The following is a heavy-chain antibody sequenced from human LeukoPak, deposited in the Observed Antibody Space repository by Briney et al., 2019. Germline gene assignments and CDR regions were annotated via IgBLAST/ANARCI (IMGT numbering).Heavy chain of an antibody. D-gene: IGHD3-16*02. CDR1: GFTFGSPW. V-gene: IGHV3-74*01. J-gene: IGHJ4*02. CDR2: INSDGSAT. Sequence: GGSLRLSCAASGFTFGSPWMHWVRQAPGMGLVWVSRINSDGSATAYADSVKGRFTISRDNAENTLYLQMNSLRAEDTAGYYCARGTAGYHSSYFDYWGQGTLVTVSS. CDR3: ARGTAGYHSSYFDY.